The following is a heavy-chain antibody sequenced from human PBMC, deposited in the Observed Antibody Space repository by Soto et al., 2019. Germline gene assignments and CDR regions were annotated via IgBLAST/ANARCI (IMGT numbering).Heavy chain of an antibody. V-gene: IGHV3-9*01. CDR2: ISWNSGSI. D-gene: IGHD6-13*01. CDR3: AKEQQLVRSYYYYYYMDV. J-gene: IGHJ6*03. CDR1: GFTFDDYA. Sequence: GGSLRLSCAASGFTFDDYAMHWVRQAPGKGLEWVSGISWNSGSIGYADSVKGRFTISRDNAKNSLYLQMNSLRAEDTALYYCAKEQQLVRSYYYYYYMDVWGKGTTVTVSS.